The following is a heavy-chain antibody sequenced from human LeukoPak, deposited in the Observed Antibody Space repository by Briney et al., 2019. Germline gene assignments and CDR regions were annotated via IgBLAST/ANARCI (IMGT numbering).Heavy chain of an antibody. J-gene: IGHJ5*02. V-gene: IGHV4-31*03. CDR3: ARSSDYGDNWFDP. CDR2: IYYSGST. D-gene: IGHD4-17*01. Sequence: SETLSLTCTVSGGSISSGGYYWSWIRQHPGKGLEWIGYIYYSGSTYYNPSLKSRVTISVDTSKNQFSLKLSSVTAADTAVYYCARSSDYGDNWFDPWGQGTLVTVSS. CDR1: GGSISSGGYY.